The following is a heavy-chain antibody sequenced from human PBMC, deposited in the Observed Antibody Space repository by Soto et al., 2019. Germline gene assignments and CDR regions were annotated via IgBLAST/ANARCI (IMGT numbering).Heavy chain of an antibody. Sequence: ASVKVSCKVSGYTLTELSMHWVRQAPGKGLEWMGGFDPEDGETIYAQKFQGRVTMTEDTSTDTAYMELSSLRSEDTAVYYCATGPLLIPEPLGYYYYMDVWGKGTTVTVSS. CDR1: GYTLTELS. CDR3: ATGPLLIPEPLGYYYYMDV. CDR2: FDPEDGET. J-gene: IGHJ6*03. V-gene: IGHV1-24*01. D-gene: IGHD7-27*01.